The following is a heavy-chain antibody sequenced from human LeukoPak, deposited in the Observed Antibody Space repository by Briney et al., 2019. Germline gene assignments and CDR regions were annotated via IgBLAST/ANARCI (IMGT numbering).Heavy chain of an antibody. V-gene: IGHV1-2*02. CDR2: INPNSGGT. D-gene: IGHD4-17*01. Sequence: ASVKVSCKVSGYTLTELSMHWVRQAPGQGLEWMGWINPNSGGTNYAQKFQGRVTMTRDTSISTAYMELSRLRSDDTAVYYCARPFFGDYSNNWFDPWGQGTLVTVSS. CDR1: GYTLTELS. CDR3: ARPFFGDYSNNWFDP. J-gene: IGHJ5*02.